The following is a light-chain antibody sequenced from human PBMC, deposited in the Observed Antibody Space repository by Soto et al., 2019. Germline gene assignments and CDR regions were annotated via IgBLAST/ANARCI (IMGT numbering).Light chain of an antibody. CDR2: KAS. J-gene: IGKJ1*01. CDR1: QSISSW. CDR3: QQYNSYST. V-gene: IGKV1-5*03. Sequence: DIQMTQSPSTLSASVGDRVTITCRASQSISSWLAWYQQKPGKAPKLLIYKASSLESGVPSRCSGSGSGTDFTLTISSLPRDDFATYYCQQYNSYSTFGQGTKVEIK.